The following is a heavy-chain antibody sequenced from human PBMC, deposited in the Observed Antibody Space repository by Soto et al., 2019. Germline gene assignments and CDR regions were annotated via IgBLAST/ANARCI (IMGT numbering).Heavy chain of an antibody. CDR1: GYTFTNYD. J-gene: IGHJ6*02. D-gene: IGHD3-10*01. V-gene: IGHV1-18*01. CDR3: ARGYYYGSGRPTPGGMDV. Sequence: QVHLVQSGAEVKKPGASVKVSRKASGYTFTNYDINWVRQAPGQGLEWMGWISTYTGNTNYAQKLQGRVTMTTDTSTSTAYMELRSLRSDDTAVYYCARGYYYGSGRPTPGGMDVWGQGTTVTVSS. CDR2: ISTYTGNT.